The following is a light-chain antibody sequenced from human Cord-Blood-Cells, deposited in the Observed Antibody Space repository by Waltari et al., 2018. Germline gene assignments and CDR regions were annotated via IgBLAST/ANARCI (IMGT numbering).Light chain of an antibody. J-gene: IGLJ3*02. Sequence: QSALTQPASVSGSPGQSTTISCPGTTSDVGGYNYFSWYQQHPGKAPKLIIYDVSKRPSGVSNRFSGSKSGNTASLTISGLQAEDEADYYCSSYTSSSTSVFGGGTKLTVL. CDR3: SSYTSSSTSV. V-gene: IGLV2-14*01. CDR2: DVS. CDR1: TSDVGGYNY.